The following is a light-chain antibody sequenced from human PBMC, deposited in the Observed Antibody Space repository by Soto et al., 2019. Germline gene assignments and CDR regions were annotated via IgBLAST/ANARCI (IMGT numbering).Light chain of an antibody. Sequence: QSALTQPRSVSGSPGQSVTISCTGTSSDVGDYNYVSWYQQHPGKAPKLIIYDVVKRPSGVPDHFSGSKSGNTASLTISGLQAEDEADYYCCSYAGNYLYVFGTGTKVTVL. V-gene: IGLV2-11*01. J-gene: IGLJ1*01. CDR3: CSYAGNYLYV. CDR2: DVV. CDR1: SSDVGDYNY.